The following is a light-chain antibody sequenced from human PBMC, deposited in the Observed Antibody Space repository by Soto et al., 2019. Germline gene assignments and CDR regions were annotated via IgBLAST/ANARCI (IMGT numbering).Light chain of an antibody. CDR1: TSDVGGYGY. Sequence: QSALAQPASVSGSPGQSITISCTGTTSDVGGYGYVSWYQQHPGKAPKLLIYEVSNRPSGISNRFSGSKSDNTASLTISGLQAEDEADYYCSSFTTSSTRVFGTGTKVTV. J-gene: IGLJ1*01. V-gene: IGLV2-14*01. CDR3: SSFTTSSTRV. CDR2: EVS.